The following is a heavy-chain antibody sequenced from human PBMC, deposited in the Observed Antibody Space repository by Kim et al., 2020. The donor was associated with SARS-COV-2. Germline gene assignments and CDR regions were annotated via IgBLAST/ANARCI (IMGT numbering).Heavy chain of an antibody. D-gene: IGHD3-10*01. V-gene: IGHV3-48*02. CDR3: ARAPGVRGVSNWFDA. J-gene: IGHJ5*02. Sequence: DSVKSRFTISRDNAKDSLYLHMNSLGDEEEAVYYCARAPGVRGVSNWFDAWGQGTLVTVSS.